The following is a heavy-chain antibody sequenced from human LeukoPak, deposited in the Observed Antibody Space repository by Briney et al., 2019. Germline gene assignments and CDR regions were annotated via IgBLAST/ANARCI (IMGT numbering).Heavy chain of an antibody. Sequence: SETLSLTCTVSGGSISSYYWSWIRQPAGKGLEWIGRIYTSGSTNYNPSLKSRVTMSVDTSKNQFSLKLSSVTAADTAVYYCARESRWELPEDAFDIWGQGTMVTVSS. V-gene: IGHV4-4*07. CDR1: GGSISSYY. CDR2: IYTSGST. J-gene: IGHJ3*02. D-gene: IGHD1-26*01. CDR3: ARESRWELPEDAFDI.